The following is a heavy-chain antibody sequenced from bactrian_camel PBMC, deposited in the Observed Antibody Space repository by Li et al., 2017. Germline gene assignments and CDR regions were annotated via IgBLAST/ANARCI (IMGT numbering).Heavy chain of an antibody. CDR3: AADLGPCQVRGRNLVPRPTTFGY. Sequence: QLVESGGGSVQAGGSLRLSCTASGYTYSSYCMGWFRQAPGKEREGVAAIDDTGTTSYADSVKGRFTISKDNAKNTLYLQMNSLKPEDSAMYYCAADLGPCQVRGRNLVPRPTTFGYWGQGTQVTVS. J-gene: IGHJ6*01. CDR2: IDDTGTT. D-gene: IGHD1*01. CDR1: GYTYSSYC. V-gene: IGHV3S26*01.